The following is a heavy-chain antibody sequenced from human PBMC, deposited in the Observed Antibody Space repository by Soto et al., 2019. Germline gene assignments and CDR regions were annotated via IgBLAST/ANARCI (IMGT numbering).Heavy chain of an antibody. V-gene: IGHV5-51*03. J-gene: IGHJ4*02. CDR3: ARKGSTYGPIFDD. CDR1: GYSFTTYW. CDR2: ILPYDSDT. Sequence: EVQLVQFGAEVKKPGESLKISCKGSGYSFTTYWIGWVRQMPGKGLGWMGVILPYDSDTRYSPSFQGQVTFSVDKSINTAQLQWSSLKAPDTAMYFCARKGSTYGPIFDDWGQGTLVTVSS. D-gene: IGHD2-15*01.